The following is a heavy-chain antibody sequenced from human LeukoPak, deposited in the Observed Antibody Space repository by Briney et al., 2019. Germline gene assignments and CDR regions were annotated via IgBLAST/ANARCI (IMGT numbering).Heavy chain of an antibody. CDR1: GFTFSSYA. V-gene: IGHV3-23*01. Sequence: GGSLRLSCAASGFTFSSYAMSWVRQAPGKGLEWVSAISGSGGSTYYADSVKGRFTIYRDNSKNTLYLQMNSLRAEDTAVYYCAKDTGPYCSGGSCYDGYWGQGTLVTVSP. CDR2: ISGSGGST. J-gene: IGHJ4*02. D-gene: IGHD2-15*01. CDR3: AKDTGPYCSGGSCYDGY.